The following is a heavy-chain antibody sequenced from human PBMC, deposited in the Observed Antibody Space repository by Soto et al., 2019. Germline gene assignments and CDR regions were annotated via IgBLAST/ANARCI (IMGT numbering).Heavy chain of an antibody. J-gene: IGHJ5*02. D-gene: IGHD4-4*01. CDR2: ISGSGGST. Sequence: GGSLRLSCAASGFTFSSYAMSWFRQAPGKGLEWVSAISGSGGSTYYADSVKGRFTISRDNSKNTLYLQMNSLRAEDTAVYYCAKGGSNYHLNWFEPWGQGTLVTVSS. V-gene: IGHV3-23*01. CDR1: GFTFSSYA. CDR3: AKGGSNYHLNWFEP.